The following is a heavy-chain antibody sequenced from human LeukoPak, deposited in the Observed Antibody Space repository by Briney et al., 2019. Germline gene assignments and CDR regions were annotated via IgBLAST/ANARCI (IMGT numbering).Heavy chain of an antibody. Sequence: SQTLSLTCAVSGGSISSGGYSWSWIRQPPGKGLEWIGYIYHSGSTYYNPSLKSRVTISVDTSKNQFSLKLSSVTAADTAVYYCARENYYDSSGYPLYFDYWGQGTLVTVSS. CDR1: GGSISSGGYS. J-gene: IGHJ4*02. V-gene: IGHV4-30-2*01. CDR3: ARENYYDSSGYPLYFDY. D-gene: IGHD3-22*01. CDR2: IYHSGST.